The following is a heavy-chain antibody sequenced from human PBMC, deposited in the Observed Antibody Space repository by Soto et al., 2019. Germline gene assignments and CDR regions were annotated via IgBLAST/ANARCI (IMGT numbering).Heavy chain of an antibody. CDR3: AKGATPIAVAGIDY. CDR2: ISGSGGST. Sequence: GESLKISCAASGFTFSSYAMSWVRQAPGKGLEWVSAISGSGGSTYYADSVKGRFTISRDNSKNTLYLQMNSLRAEDTAVYYCAKGATPIAVAGIDYWGQGTLVTVSS. V-gene: IGHV3-23*01. D-gene: IGHD6-19*01. J-gene: IGHJ4*02. CDR1: GFTFSSYA.